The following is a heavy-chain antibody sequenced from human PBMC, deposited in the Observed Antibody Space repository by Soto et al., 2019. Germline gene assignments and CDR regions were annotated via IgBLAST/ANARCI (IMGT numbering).Heavy chain of an antibody. CDR2: IYPGDSDT. Sequence: GESLKISCKGSGYRFIDYWIGWVRQMPGKGLEWMGIIYPGDSDTKYTPSFQGQVTISADKSVSTAYLQWSSLRAADTAIYFCARLVYGTRLNYMYFDFWGQGALVTVSS. J-gene: IGHJ4*02. V-gene: IGHV5-51*01. CDR1: GYRFIDYW. D-gene: IGHD2-8*01. CDR3: ARLVYGTRLNYMYFDF.